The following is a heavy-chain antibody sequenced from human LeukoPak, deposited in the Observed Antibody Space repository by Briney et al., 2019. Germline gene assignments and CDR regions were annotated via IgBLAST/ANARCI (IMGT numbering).Heavy chain of an antibody. J-gene: IGHJ4*02. V-gene: IGHV3-74*01. CDR3: AKGSHFAFDN. CDR2: INPDGTDT. Sequence: GGSLRLSCAASGFTFSNFWMHWVRQAPGMGLVWVSQINPDGTDTLYADSVKGRFTISRDNAKNTLYLQMNSLRAEDTAVYYCAKGSHFAFDNWGQGILVTVSP. D-gene: IGHD2-21*01. CDR1: GFTFSNFW.